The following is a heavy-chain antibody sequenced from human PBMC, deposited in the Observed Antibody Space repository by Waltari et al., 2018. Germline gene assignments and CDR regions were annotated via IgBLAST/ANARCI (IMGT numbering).Heavy chain of an antibody. CDR2: IYSGGST. V-gene: IGHV3-66*02. J-gene: IGHJ6*02. Sequence: EVQLVESGGGLVQPGGSLRLSCAASGFTVSSNYMSWVRQAPGKGLEWVSVIYSGGSTYYADSVKGRFTISRDNSKNTLYLQMNSLRAEDTAVYYCARSMTTVTYYYYYGMDIWGQGTTVTVSS. D-gene: IGHD4-4*01. CDR1: GFTVSSNY. CDR3: ARSMTTVTYYYYYGMDI.